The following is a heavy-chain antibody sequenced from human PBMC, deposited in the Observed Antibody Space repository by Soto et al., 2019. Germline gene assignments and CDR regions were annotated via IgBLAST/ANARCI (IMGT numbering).Heavy chain of an antibody. D-gene: IGHD1-1*01. J-gene: IGHJ4*01. CDR3: ARHGSFEQLVLSSDH. V-gene: IGHV4-39*01. Sequence: QLQLRESGPGLVRPSETLSLTCLLSGDSMRRSDHYWAWIRQFPGKGLEWIGSVYYSGTAYYNPSLSGTVAMSIDTSKNQYSLELTSVTAADTSTYFCARHGSFEQLVLSSDHWGRGILVSVSS. CDR2: VYYSGTA. CDR1: GDSMRRSDHY.